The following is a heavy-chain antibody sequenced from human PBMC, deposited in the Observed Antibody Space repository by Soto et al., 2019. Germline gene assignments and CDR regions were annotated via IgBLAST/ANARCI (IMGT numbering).Heavy chain of an antibody. CDR2: ISRYGDFT. D-gene: IGHD3-22*01. CDR1: GFTFNIDA. V-gene: IGHV3-23*01. Sequence: EVQLLESGGDLIQPGGSLRLSCAASGFTFNIDAMAWVRQAPGKGLEWVSAISRYGDFTYYADSVEGRFTISRDNSKNTLYLQMNSLRAEDTALYYCAKDRYLDHDSRGYLFDNWGQGTLVTVSS. J-gene: IGHJ4*02. CDR3: AKDRYLDHDSRGYLFDN.